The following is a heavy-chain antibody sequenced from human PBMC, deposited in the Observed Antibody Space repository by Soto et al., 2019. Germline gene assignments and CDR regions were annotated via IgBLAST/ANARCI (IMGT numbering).Heavy chain of an antibody. D-gene: IGHD2-2*01. J-gene: IGHJ5*02. CDR3: ARGSIVVVPADNWFDP. Sequence: QVQLQESGPGLVKPSQTLSLTCTVSGGSISSGGYYWSWIRQHPGKGLEWIGYIYYSGSTYYNPSLNGRLTISVDTSKNQFSLKLSSVTAADTAVYYCARGSIVVVPADNWFDPWGQGTLVTVSS. CDR2: IYYSGST. V-gene: IGHV4-31*03. CDR1: GGSISSGGYY.